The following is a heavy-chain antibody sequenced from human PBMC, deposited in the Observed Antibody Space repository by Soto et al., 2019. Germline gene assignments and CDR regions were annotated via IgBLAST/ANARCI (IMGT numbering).Heavy chain of an antibody. CDR2: INPSGGST. CDR1: GYTFTSYY. Sequence: ASVKVSCKASGYTFTSYYMHWVRQAPGQGLEWMGIINPSGGSTSYAQKFQGRVTMTRDTSTSTVYMELSSLRSEDTAVYYCARRQIVVVSYYYGMDVWGQGTTVTVSS. V-gene: IGHV1-46*01. D-gene: IGHD3-22*01. CDR3: ARRQIVVVSYYYGMDV. J-gene: IGHJ6*02.